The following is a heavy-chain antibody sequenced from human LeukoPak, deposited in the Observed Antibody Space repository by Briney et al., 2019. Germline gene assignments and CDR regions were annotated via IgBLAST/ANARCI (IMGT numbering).Heavy chain of an antibody. D-gene: IGHD3-22*01. CDR3: ARVSHYYDSSGSYFPGLSLDY. CDR2: IYTSGST. V-gene: IGHV4-4*07. CDR1: GGSISSYY. Sequence: SETLSLTCTVSGGSISSYYWSWIRQPAGKGLEWIGRIYTSGSTNYNPSLKSRVTISVNKSKNQFSLKLSSVTAADTAVYYCARVSHYYDSSGSYFPGLSLDYWGHGTLVTVSS. J-gene: IGHJ4*01.